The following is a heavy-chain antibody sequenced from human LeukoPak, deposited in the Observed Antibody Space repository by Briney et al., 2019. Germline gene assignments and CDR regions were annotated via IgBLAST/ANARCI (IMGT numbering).Heavy chain of an antibody. Sequence: GRSLRLSSAASGFTFSSYGMHWVRQAPGKGLEWVAVIWYDGSNKYYADSVKGRFTISRDNSKNTLYLQMNSLRAEDTAVYYCAKDSQIAVAGTALDYWGQGTLVTVSS. CDR3: AKDSQIAVAGTALDY. CDR2: IWYDGSNK. D-gene: IGHD6-19*01. V-gene: IGHV3-33*06. CDR1: GFTFSSYG. J-gene: IGHJ4*02.